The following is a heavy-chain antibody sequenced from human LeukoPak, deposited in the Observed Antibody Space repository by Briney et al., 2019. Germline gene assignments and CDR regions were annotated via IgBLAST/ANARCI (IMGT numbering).Heavy chain of an antibody. V-gene: IGHV3-53*01. CDR1: GFTVSSNY. Sequence: PGVSLRLSCAASGFTVSSNYMSWVRQAPGKGLEWVSVIYSGGSTYYADSVKGRFTISRDNSKNTLYLQMNSLRAEDTAVYYCARISVTTLFDEPAPRRTDYYYGMDVWGQGTTVTVSS. D-gene: IGHD4-17*01. CDR2: IYSGGST. J-gene: IGHJ6*02. CDR3: ARISVTTLFDEPAPRRTDYYYGMDV.